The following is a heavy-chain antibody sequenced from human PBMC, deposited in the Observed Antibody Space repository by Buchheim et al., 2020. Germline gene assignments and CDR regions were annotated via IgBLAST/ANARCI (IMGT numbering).Heavy chain of an antibody. J-gene: IGHJ6*02. D-gene: IGHD3-3*01. CDR2: ISGSGGST. CDR1: GFTFSSYA. V-gene: IGHV3-23*01. CDR3: AKPLNTYYDFWSGYYTSSDYYGMDV. Sequence: EVQLLESGGGLVQPGGSLRLSCAASGFTFSSYAMSWVRQAPGKGLEWVSAISGSGGSTYYADSVKGRFTISRDNSKNTRYMQMNSLRAEDTAVYYCAKPLNTYYDFWSGYYTSSDYYGMDVWGQGTT.